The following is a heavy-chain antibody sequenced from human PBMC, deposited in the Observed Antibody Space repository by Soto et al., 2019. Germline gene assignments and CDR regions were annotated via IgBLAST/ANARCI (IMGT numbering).Heavy chain of an antibody. J-gene: IGHJ4*02. CDR1: GFTVSSKY. CDR3: AGGFSYGSVAGLFDF. Sequence: EVQLVESGGGLVQPGGSLRLSCAASGFTVSSKYMSWVRQAPESGLEWISVTYTGGNSYYADSVRGRFTLSRDDSKNTLFLQMNRLRAEDTAVYYWAGGFSYGSVAGLFDFWGQGALVTVSS. V-gene: IGHV3-66*01. D-gene: IGHD5-18*01. CDR2: TYTGGNS.